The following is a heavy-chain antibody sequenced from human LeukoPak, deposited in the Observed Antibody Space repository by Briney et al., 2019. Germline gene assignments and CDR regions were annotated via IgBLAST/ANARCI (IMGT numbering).Heavy chain of an antibody. CDR3: IREYSSSFDY. D-gene: IGHD3-22*01. CDR1: GDXVSTISAA. CDR2: TYYRSKWYS. Sequence: SQTLSLTCAISGDXVSTISAAWNWIRQSPSRGLEWLGRTYYRSKWYSDYAVSVKSRITINPDTSRNQFSLHLNSVTPEDTAVYYCIREYSSSFDYWGQGTLVTVSS. V-gene: IGHV6-1*01. J-gene: IGHJ4*02.